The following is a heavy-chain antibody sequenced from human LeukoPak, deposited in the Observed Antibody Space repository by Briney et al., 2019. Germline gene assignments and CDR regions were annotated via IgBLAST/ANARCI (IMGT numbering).Heavy chain of an antibody. CDR2: IKKDGSEK. Sequence: GGSLRLSCAASGFTFSSHWMSWVRQAPGKGLEWVANIKKDGSEKYYVDAVKGRFTISRDNAKTPLYLQMNSLRAEDTAVYYCARGRYSSGYRDAFDIWGQGTMVTVAS. V-gene: IGHV3-7*01. D-gene: IGHD3-22*01. CDR1: GFTFSSHW. J-gene: IGHJ3*02. CDR3: ARGRYSSGYRDAFDI.